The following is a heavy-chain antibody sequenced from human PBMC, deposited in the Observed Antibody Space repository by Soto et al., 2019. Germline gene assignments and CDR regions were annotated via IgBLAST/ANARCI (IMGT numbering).Heavy chain of an antibody. Sequence: GGSLRLSCATSGLTVSSSYMSWVRQAPGKGLQWVSVIYSAGSTYYANSVKGRFTISRDISTNMVYLQMSSLTDEDTAVYYCVKGHLALDNWGPGTLVTVSS. CDR3: VKGHLALDN. J-gene: IGHJ4*02. V-gene: IGHV3-53*01. CDR2: IYSAGST. CDR1: GLTVSSSY.